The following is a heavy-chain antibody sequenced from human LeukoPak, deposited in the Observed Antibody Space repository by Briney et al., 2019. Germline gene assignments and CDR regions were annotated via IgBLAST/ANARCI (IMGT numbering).Heavy chain of an antibody. CDR3: ARDQGRTVVTTNWFDP. J-gene: IGHJ5*02. CDR2: RTSSGDST. Sequence: ASVKVSCKASGYTFTRYYMHCVRQAPGQALEWMGIRTSSGDSTRYAQQLQGRVTMTRDTSTSTVYMELSSRRSEDTAVYYCARDQGRTVVTTNWFDPWGQGTLVTVSS. D-gene: IGHD4-23*01. CDR1: GYTFTRYY. V-gene: IGHV1-46*01.